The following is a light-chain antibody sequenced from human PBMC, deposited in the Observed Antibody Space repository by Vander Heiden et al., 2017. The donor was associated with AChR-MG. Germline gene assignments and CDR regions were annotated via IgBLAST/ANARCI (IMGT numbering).Light chain of an antibody. J-gene: IGKJ4*01. CDR3: QQYYSTPLT. Sequence: DIVMTQSPDSLAGSLGERATIHCTSSQSVLYSSNNKNYLAWYQQKPGQPPKLLIYWASTRESGVPDRFSGSGSGTDFTLTISSLQAEDVAVYYCQQYYSTPLTFGGGTKVEIK. V-gene: IGKV4-1*01. CDR2: WAS. CDR1: QSVLYSSNNKNY.